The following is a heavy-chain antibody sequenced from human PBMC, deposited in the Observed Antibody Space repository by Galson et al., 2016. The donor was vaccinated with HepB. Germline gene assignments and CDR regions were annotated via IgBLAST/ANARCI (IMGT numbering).Heavy chain of an antibody. CDR1: GDSVSSDSTS. J-gene: IGHJ4*02. CDR3: ARGSTLHS. CDR2: TYYRSKWYN. D-gene: IGHD1-26*01. Sequence: CAISGDSVSSDSTSWNWIRQSPSRGLEWLGRTYYRSKWYNDYAASVESRITINPDTSNNQFSLRPDSVTPEDTAVYYCARGSTLHSWGQGTLVTVSS. V-gene: IGHV6-1*01.